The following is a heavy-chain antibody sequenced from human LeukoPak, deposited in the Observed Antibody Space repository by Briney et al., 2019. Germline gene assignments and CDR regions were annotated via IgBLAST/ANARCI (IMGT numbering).Heavy chain of an antibody. CDR2: IYISGNT. D-gene: IGHD4-23*01. J-gene: IGHJ4*02. Sequence: SETLSLTCTVSGGSLSSGGYCWSWIRQPAGKGLEWIGHIYISGNTNYNPSLKSRVTISVDTSKTQFPLKLSSVTAADTAVYYCARGGGFAHWGQGTLVTVSS. CDR1: GGSLSSGGYC. V-gene: IGHV4-61*09. CDR3: ARGGGFAH.